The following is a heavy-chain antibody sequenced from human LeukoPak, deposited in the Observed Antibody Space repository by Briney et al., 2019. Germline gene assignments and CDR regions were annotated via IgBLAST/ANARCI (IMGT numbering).Heavy chain of an antibody. CDR2: INPSGGST. CDR1: GYTFTSYY. J-gene: IGHJ4*02. D-gene: IGHD3-22*01. CDR3: ARGSPGHYYDSSGPLGY. V-gene: IGHV1-46*01. Sequence: ASVKVSCKASGYTFTSYYMHWVRQAPGQGLEWMGIINPSGGSTSYAQKFQGRVTMTRDTSTSTVYMELSSLRSEDTAVYYCARGSPGHYYDSSGPLGYWGQGTLVTVSS.